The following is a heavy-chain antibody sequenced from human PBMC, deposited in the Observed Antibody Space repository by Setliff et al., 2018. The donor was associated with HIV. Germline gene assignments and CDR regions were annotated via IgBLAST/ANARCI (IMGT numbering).Heavy chain of an antibody. CDR2: IYNSGYT. D-gene: IGHD5-12*01. Sequence: SETLSLTCKVSGAPISSYYWNWIRQPPGKGLEWIGYIYNSGYTNYKPSLKSRVTISLDTSKNQFSLKLSSVTAADTAVYYCARSPLYSGYERYYFDYWGQGTLVTVLL. J-gene: IGHJ4*02. CDR1: GAPISSYY. CDR3: ARSPLYSGYERYYFDY. V-gene: IGHV4-59*12.